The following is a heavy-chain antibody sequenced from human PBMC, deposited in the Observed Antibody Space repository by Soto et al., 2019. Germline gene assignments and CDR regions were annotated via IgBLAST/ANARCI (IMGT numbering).Heavy chain of an antibody. Sequence: EVELLESGGGLVQRGGSLRLSCEASGFPFSTYAMTWVRQVPGKGLEWVSTTSNGGNTEFAESVRGQFIVFRDNSKNTIYLQMSSLRAEDSAIYFCASDFRPGLIVPTKSGFDPWGQGTPVTVSS. V-gene: IGHV3-23*01. CDR3: ASDFRPGLIVPTKSGFDP. CDR1: GFPFSTYA. J-gene: IGHJ5*02. CDR2: TSNGGNT. D-gene: IGHD3-3*01.